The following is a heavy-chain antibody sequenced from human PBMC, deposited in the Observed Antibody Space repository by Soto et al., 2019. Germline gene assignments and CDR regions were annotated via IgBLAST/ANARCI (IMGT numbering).Heavy chain of an antibody. J-gene: IGHJ5*02. CDR3: GALLLHWGELSPTFDP. D-gene: IGHD3-16*02. V-gene: IGHV3-21*01. Sequence: GGSLRLSCAASGFTFSSYSMNWVRQAPGKGLEWVSSISSSSSYIYYADSVKGRFTISRDNAKNSLYLQMNSLRAEDTAVYYCGALLLHWGELSPTFDPWGQGTLVTVSS. CDR2: ISSSSSYI. CDR1: GFTFSSYS.